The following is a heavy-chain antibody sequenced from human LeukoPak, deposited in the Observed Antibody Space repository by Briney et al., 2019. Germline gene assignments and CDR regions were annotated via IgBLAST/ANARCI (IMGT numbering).Heavy chain of an antibody. D-gene: IGHD3-22*01. CDR3: ARINYDSSGYYVDY. Sequence: ASVKVSCKASGYTFTSYDINWVRQATGQGLEWMEWMNPNSGNTGNAQKFQGRVTMTRNTSISTAYMELSSLRSEDTAVYYCARINYDSSGYYVDYWGQGTLVTVSP. J-gene: IGHJ4*02. CDR2: MNPNSGNT. CDR1: GYTFTSYD. V-gene: IGHV1-8*01.